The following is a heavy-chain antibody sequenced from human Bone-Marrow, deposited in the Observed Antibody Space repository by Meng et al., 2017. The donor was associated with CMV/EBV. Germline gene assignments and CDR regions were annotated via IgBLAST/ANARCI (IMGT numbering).Heavy chain of an antibody. CDR1: GGTFSSYA. D-gene: IGHD1-26*01. Sequence: SVKVSCKASGGTFSSYAISWVRQAPGQGLEWMGGIIPIFGTANYAQKFQGRVTITTDESTSTAYMELSSLRSEDTAVYYCARDTPTYSGSLHSYYFDYWGQGTLVTVSS. J-gene: IGHJ4*02. CDR2: IIPIFGTA. V-gene: IGHV1-69*05. CDR3: ARDTPTYSGSLHSYYFDY.